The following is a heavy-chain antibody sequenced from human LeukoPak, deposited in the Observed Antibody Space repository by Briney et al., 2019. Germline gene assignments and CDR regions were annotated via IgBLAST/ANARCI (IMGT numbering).Heavy chain of an antibody. D-gene: IGHD2-21*02. Sequence: GGSLRLSCAASGFTFSSYSMNWVRQAPGKGLEWVSTISSGGSNTYYADSVKGRFTISRDTSKNTLYLQLNSLRVEDTAIYYCAKLICDSKDCSYWGQGTLVTVSS. CDR3: AKLICDSKDCSY. CDR1: GFTFSSYS. CDR2: ISSGGSNT. J-gene: IGHJ4*02. V-gene: IGHV3-23*01.